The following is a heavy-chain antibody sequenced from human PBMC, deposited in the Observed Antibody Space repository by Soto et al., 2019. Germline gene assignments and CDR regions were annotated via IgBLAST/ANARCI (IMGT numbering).Heavy chain of an antibody. CDR2: IHHTGST. CDR3: ARLDY. Sequence: PSETLSLTCTVTGSSINGSTFYWDWIRQPPGNGLEWIGGIHHTGSTYYNSSLKSRVTISVDTSKNQFSLKLRSVSASDTAVYYCARLDYWSPGKEVTVSS. V-gene: IGHV4-39*01. CDR1: GSSINGSTFY. J-gene: IGHJ4*02.